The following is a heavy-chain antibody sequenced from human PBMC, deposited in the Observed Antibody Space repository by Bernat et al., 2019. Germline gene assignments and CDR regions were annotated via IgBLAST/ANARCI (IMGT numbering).Heavy chain of an antibody. CDR2: IYYSGST. V-gene: IGHV4-59*08. Sequence: QVQLQELGPGLVKPSETLSLTCTVSGGSISSFYWTWIRQPPGKGLEWIGYIYYSGSTNYNPSLMSRVTILVDTSKNQYPLKLSSVTAADTAVYYCARRLKLLWTGEAFDLWGQGTMVTVAS. CDR3: ARRLKLLWTGEAFDL. CDR1: GGSISSFY. J-gene: IGHJ3*01. D-gene: IGHD3-10*01.